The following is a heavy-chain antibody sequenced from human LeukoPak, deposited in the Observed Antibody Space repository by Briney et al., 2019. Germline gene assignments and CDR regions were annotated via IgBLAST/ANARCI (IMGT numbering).Heavy chain of an antibody. CDR3: AKGGKGFPLGLRFDS. D-gene: IGHD2-21*01. V-gene: IGHV4-59*01. CDR2: IYYSGST. Sequence: KTSETLSLTCTVSGVTISTYYLNWIRQPPGKGLEWIGYIYYSGSTNYNPSLKSRFTISVDTSKNQFSLNLTSLTAADTAVYYCAKGGKGFPLGLRFDSWGQGTLVSVSS. CDR1: GVTISTYY. J-gene: IGHJ4*02.